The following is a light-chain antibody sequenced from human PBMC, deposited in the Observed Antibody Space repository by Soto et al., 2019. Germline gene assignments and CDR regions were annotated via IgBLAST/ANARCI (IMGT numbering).Light chain of an antibody. J-gene: IGLJ1*01. CDR2: GNS. V-gene: IGLV1-40*01. CDR1: SSNIGAGYD. CDR3: QSYDSSLSVHYV. Sequence: QSVLTQPPSVSGAPGQRVTISCTGSSSNIGAGYDVHWYQQLPGTAPKLLIYGNSNRPSGVPDRFSGSKSGTSASLAITGLQAEDEADYYRQSYDSSLSVHYVFGTGTKLTVL.